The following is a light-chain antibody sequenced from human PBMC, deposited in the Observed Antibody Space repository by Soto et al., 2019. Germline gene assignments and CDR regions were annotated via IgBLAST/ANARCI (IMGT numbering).Light chain of an antibody. CDR3: QQYNAYSQA. CDR2: QAS. V-gene: IGKV1-5*03. J-gene: IGKJ1*01. CDR1: ESVSRW. Sequence: DIQMTQSPSTLSASVGARVTITCRASESVSRWLAWYHQKPGRTPKLLIYQASTLETGVPSRFRGSGSGTEFTLTISSLQPDDFATYYCQQYNAYSQAFGQGTKVEIK.